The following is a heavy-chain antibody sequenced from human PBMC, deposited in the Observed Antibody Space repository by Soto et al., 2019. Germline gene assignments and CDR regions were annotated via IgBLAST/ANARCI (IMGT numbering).Heavy chain of an antibody. CDR3: ARESYGYFDY. Sequence: PSETLCLTCTVSGGSISSYYWSWIRQPPGKGLEWIGYIYYSGSTNYNPSLKSRVTISVDTSKNQFSLKLSSVTAADTAVYYCARESYGYFDYWGQGTLVTVSS. J-gene: IGHJ4*02. CDR2: IYYSGST. D-gene: IGHD5-18*01. CDR1: GGSISSYY. V-gene: IGHV4-59*12.